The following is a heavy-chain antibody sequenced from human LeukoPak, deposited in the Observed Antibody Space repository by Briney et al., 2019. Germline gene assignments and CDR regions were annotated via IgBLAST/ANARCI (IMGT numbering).Heavy chain of an antibody. CDR1: GGSISSSSYY. Sequence: SETLSLTCTVSGGSISSSSYYWGWIRQPPGKGLEWIGSIYYSGSTYYNPSLKSRVTISVDTSKNQFSLKLSSVTAADTAVYYCARLNAHRSYYYYDSSGYPYFDYWGQGTLVTVSS. CDR3: ARLNAHRSYYYYDSSGYPYFDY. CDR2: IYYSGST. D-gene: IGHD3-22*01. V-gene: IGHV4-39*01. J-gene: IGHJ4*02.